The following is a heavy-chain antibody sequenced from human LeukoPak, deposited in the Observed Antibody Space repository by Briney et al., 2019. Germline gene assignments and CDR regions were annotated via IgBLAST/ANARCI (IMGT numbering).Heavy chain of an antibody. CDR3: ARPRGYSGYDYAFDI. CDR2: ISYDGSNQ. V-gene: IGHV3-30*03. Sequence: GGSLRLSCAASGFTFSDYYMSWIRQAPGKGLEWVAVISYDGSNQYYADSVMGRFTISRDNSKNTLYLQMNSLRPEDTAVYYCARPRGYSGYDYAFDIWGQGTMVTVSS. D-gene: IGHD5-12*01. CDR1: GFTFSDYY. J-gene: IGHJ3*02.